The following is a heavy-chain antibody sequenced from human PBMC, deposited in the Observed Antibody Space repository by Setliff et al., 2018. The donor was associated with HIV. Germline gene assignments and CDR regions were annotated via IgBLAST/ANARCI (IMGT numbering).Heavy chain of an antibody. CDR2: IYYSGSA. V-gene: IGHV4-30-4*02. D-gene: IGHD4-17*01. Sequence: SETLSLTCTVSGGSISSGDYFLSWIRQAPGKGLEWIGCIYYSGSAYYNPSLRSRVTISIDTSKNQFSLNLRSVTAADTAVYYCARDPPGYGDSKDYWGQGKLVTVSS. J-gene: IGHJ4*02. CDR3: ARDPPGYGDSKDY. CDR1: GGSISSGDYF.